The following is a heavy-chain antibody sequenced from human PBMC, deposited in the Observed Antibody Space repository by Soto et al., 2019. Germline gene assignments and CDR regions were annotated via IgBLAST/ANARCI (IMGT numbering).Heavy chain of an antibody. CDR2: ISAYNGNT. CDR3: ARARSGDILTGYRWFDP. V-gene: IGHV1-18*01. J-gene: IGHJ5*02. CDR1: GYTFTSYG. D-gene: IGHD3-9*01. Sequence: QVQLVQSGAEVKKPGASVKVSCKASGYTFTSYGISWVRQAPGQGLEWMGWISAYNGNTNYAQKLQGRVTMTADTSTSTAYMELRSLRSDDTAVYYCARARSGDILTGYRWFDPWGQGTLVTVSS.